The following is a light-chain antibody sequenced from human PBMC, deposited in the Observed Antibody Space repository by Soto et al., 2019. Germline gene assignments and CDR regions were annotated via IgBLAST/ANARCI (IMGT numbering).Light chain of an antibody. CDR3: QQYNNWTQT. J-gene: IGKJ1*01. Sequence: TIMTQSPDTLSVSLGERATHSFRAIQSLRSSLAWYQQTPGQALRLXIYGASTRATGIPARFSCSGSGTECTLAISSLQSADVKVYSCQQYNNWTQTFGQGTKVDIK. V-gene: IGKV3D-15*01. CDR2: GAS. CDR1: QSLRSS.